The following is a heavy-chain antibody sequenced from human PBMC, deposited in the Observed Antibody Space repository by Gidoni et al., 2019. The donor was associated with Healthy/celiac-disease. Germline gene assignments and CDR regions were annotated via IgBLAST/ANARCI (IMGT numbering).Heavy chain of an antibody. Sequence: QVQLVQSGAEVKKPGSSVKVSCKASGGTFSSYAISWVRQAPGQGLEWMGGIIPIFGTANYAQKFQGRVTITADESTSTADMELSSLRSEDTAVYYCATRGAVAGTQGRKADYYYYGMDVWGQGTTVTVSS. J-gene: IGHJ6*02. CDR3: ATRGAVAGTQGRKADYYYYGMDV. CDR1: GGTFSSYA. D-gene: IGHD6-19*01. CDR2: IIPIFGTA. V-gene: IGHV1-69*01.